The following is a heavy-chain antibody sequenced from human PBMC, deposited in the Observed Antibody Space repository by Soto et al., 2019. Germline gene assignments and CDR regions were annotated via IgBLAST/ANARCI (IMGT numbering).Heavy chain of an antibody. Sequence: SVKVSCKASGGTFSSYAISWVRQAPGQGLEWMGGIIPIFGTANYAQKFQGRVTITADESTSTAYMELSSLRSEDTAVYYCARVDGSSWYEYYYYGMDVWGQGTTVTVSS. J-gene: IGHJ6*02. V-gene: IGHV1-69*13. CDR2: IIPIFGTA. CDR1: GGTFSSYA. D-gene: IGHD6-13*01. CDR3: ARVDGSSWYEYYYYGMDV.